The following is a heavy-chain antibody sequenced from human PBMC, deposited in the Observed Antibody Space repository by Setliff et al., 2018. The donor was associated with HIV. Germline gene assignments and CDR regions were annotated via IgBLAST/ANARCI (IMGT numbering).Heavy chain of an antibody. CDR2: IYFSGST. J-gene: IGHJ6*02. D-gene: IGHD3-3*01. CDR1: GGSINTGSYY. CDR3: ARDNYYNFWSGYWGMDV. Sequence: PSETLSLTCTVSGGSINTGSYYWSWIRQPAGKGLEWIGHIYFSGSTNYNPSLKSRVTMLIDTSKNQFSLRLSSVTAADTAVYYCARDNYYNFWSGYWGMDVWGQGTTVTVSS. V-gene: IGHV4-61*09.